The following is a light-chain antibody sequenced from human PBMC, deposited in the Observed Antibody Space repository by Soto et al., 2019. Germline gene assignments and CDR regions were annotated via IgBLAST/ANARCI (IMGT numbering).Light chain of an antibody. CDR2: SNN. J-gene: IGLJ1*01. V-gene: IGLV1-44*01. CDR1: SSNIGSNT. Sequence: QSVLTQPPSASGTPGQRVTISCSGSSSNIGSNTVNWYQQLPGTAPKLLIYSNNQRPPGVPDRFSGSKSGTSASLAISGLQSEDEDDYYCAAWDDSLNGHVFGTGTKLTVL. CDR3: AAWDDSLNGHV.